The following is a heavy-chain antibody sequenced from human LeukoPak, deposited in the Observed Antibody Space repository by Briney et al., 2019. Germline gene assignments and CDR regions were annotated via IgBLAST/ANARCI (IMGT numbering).Heavy chain of an antibody. D-gene: IGHD6-19*01. CDR1: GDTFSSYY. J-gene: IGHJ4*02. V-gene: IGHV1-46*01. CDR3: TRGSSGRRDY. CDR2: MNPSAGST. Sequence: ASVKVSCKASGDTFSSYYVHWVRQAPGQGLEWMGVMNPSAGSTNYAQKFQGRVTMTRDNSISTAYMELSNLRSEDTAIYYCTRGSSGRRDYWGQGTLVTVSS.